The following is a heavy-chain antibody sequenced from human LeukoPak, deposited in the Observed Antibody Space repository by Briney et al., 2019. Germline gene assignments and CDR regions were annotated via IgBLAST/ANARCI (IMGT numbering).Heavy chain of an antibody. D-gene: IGHD2-15*01. CDR1: GFTFSSYA. CDR3: AKVGCSGGNCYAAFDI. Sequence: GGSLRLSCAASGFTFSSYAMHWVRQAQGKGLEWVAVISYDGSVKFYADSVKGRFTISRDNSKNTLYLQMNSLRAEDTSVYYCAKVGCSGGNCYAAFDIWGQGTMVTVSS. CDR2: ISYDGSVK. V-gene: IGHV3-30*18. J-gene: IGHJ3*02.